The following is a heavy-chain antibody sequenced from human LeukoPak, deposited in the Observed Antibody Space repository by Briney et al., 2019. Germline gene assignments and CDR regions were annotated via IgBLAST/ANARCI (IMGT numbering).Heavy chain of an antibody. J-gene: IGHJ6*02. D-gene: IGHD3-9*01. CDR3: ARITGYRYYYYGMDV. CDR1: GFSLSTSGMC. CDR2: IDWDDDK. Sequence: SGPALVKPTQTLTLTCTFSGFSLSTSGMCVSWIRQPPGKALEWLARIDWDDDKYYSTSLKTRLTISKDTSKNQVVLTMTNMDPVDTATYYCARITGYRYYYYGMDVWGQGTTVTVSS. V-gene: IGHV2-70*11.